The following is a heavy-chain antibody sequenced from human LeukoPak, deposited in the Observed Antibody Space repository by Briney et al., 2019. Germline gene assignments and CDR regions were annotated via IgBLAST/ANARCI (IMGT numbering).Heavy chain of an antibody. CDR1: GYTFTSYD. D-gene: IGHD2-2*02. Sequence: GASVKVSCKASGYTFTSYDINWVRQAPGQGLEWMGWMNPNSGNTGYAQKFQGRVTMTRNTSISTAYMELSSLRSEDTAVYYCARGGVVPAAIADYYGMDVWGQGTTVTVSS. V-gene: IGHV1-8*01. CDR3: ARGGVVPAAIADYYGMDV. CDR2: MNPNSGNT. J-gene: IGHJ6*02.